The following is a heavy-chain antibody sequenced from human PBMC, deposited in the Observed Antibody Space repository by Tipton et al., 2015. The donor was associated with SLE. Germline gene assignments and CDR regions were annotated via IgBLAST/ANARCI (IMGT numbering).Heavy chain of an antibody. J-gene: IGHJ6*02. CDR3: AREGIAVAGHYYYYGMDV. CDR2: ISGSGGST. CDR1: GFTFSSYA. V-gene: IGHV3-23*01. Sequence: SLRLSCAASGFTFSSYAMSWVRQAPGKGLEWVSAISGSGGSTYYADSVKGRFTISRDNAKNSLYLQMNSLRAEDTAVYYCAREGIAVAGHYYYYGMDVWGQGTTVTVSS. D-gene: IGHD6-19*01.